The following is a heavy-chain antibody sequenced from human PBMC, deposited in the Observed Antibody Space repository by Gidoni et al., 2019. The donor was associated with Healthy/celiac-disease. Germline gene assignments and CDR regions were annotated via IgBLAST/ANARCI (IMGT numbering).Heavy chain of an antibody. J-gene: IGHJ4*02. CDR2: ISSSGSTI. V-gene: IGHV3-11*01. CDR3: ARVDIVVVPAAMGSGGFDY. D-gene: IGHD2-2*03. Sequence: QVQLVESGGGLVKPGGSLRLSCAASGFTFSDYYMRWIRQAPGKGLEWVSYISSSGSTIYYAGSVKGRFTISRDNAKNSLYLQMNSLRAEDTAVYYCARVDIVVVPAAMGSGGFDYWGQGTLVTVSS. CDR1: GFTFSDYY.